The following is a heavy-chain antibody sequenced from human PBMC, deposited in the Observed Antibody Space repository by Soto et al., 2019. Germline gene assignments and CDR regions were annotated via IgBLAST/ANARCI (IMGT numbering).Heavy chain of an antibody. CDR2: IFWDDDK. CDR3: ARIFDFWSGYYFSY. Sequence: QITLKKSVPTLVKPTQTLTLTCTFSGFSLSTSGVALGWILQAPRKAPEWLAFIFWDDDKRYSPSLENRLTITKDTSKNQVVLTMTNMDPVDTATYYCARIFDFWSGYYFSYWGRGTLVTVSS. CDR1: GFSLSTSGVA. D-gene: IGHD3-3*01. V-gene: IGHV2-5*02. J-gene: IGHJ4*02.